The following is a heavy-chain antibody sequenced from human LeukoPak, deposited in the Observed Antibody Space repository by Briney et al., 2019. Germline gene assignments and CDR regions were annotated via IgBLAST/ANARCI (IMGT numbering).Heavy chain of an antibody. CDR3: AKVASGGNCYQSDY. CDR1: GFTVSSNY. Sequence: GGSLRLSCAASGFTVSSNYMSWVRQAPGKGLEWVSVIYSGGNTHYADSVKGRFTISRDNSKNTLYLQVNTLRVEDTAVYYCAKVASGGNCYQSDYWGQGTLVTVSS. CDR2: IYSGGNT. J-gene: IGHJ4*02. V-gene: IGHV3-66*01. D-gene: IGHD2-15*01.